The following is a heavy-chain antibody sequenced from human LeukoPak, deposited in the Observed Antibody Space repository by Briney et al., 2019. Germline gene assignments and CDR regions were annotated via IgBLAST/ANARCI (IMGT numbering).Heavy chain of an antibody. CDR3: ARDRTSYGGYDYYYGMDV. V-gene: IGHV3-48*04. CDR1: GFIFSHYG. D-gene: IGHD4-23*01. Sequence: HSGGSLRLSCAASGFIFSHYGMYWVRQAPGKGLEWVSYISPSSSSIYYADSAKGRFTISRDNAQNSLYLQMNSLRAEDTAVYYCARDRTSYGGYDYYYGMDVWGQGTTVTVSS. J-gene: IGHJ6*02. CDR2: ISPSSSSI.